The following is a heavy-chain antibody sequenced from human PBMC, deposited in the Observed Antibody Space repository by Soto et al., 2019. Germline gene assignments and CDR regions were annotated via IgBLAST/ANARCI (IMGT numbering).Heavy chain of an antibody. V-gene: IGHV1-24*01. J-gene: IGHJ3*02. CDR1: GYTLTELS. CDR2: FDPEDGET. D-gene: IGHD3-10*01. CDR3: ATSXTMVRGVIAPAHDAFDI. Sequence: RASVKVSCKVSGYTLTELSMHWVRQAPGKGLEWMGGFDPEDGETIYAQKFQGRVTMTEDTSTDTAYMELSSLRSEDTAVYYCATSXTMVRGVIAPAHDAFDIWGQGTMVTVSS.